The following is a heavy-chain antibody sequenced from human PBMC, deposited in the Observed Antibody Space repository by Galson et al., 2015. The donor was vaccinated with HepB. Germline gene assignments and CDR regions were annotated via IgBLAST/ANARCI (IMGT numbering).Heavy chain of an antibody. CDR2: IIPFSGTA. D-gene: IGHD6-13*01. Sequence: SVKVSCKASGGSFSAYAISWVRQAPGQGLEWMGGIIPFSGTANYALKFQGRVTMTADRSTSTAYMELSSLRSEDTAVYYCVRDPGISASGFVSDEVFNVWGQGTMVTVSS. J-gene: IGHJ3*01. V-gene: IGHV1-69*06. CDR1: GGSFSAYA. CDR3: VRDPGISASGFVSDEVFNV.